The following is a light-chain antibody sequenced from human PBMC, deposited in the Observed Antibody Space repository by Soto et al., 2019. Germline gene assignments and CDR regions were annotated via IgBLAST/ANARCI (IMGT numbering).Light chain of an antibody. CDR3: QQLNSYPPV. Sequence: IQLTQSPSSLSASVGDRVTITCRASQGISSYLAWYQQKPGKAPKLLIYAASTLQSGVPSRFSGSGSGTDFTLTISTLQPEDFATDYCQQLNSYPPVFGQGTRLEIK. V-gene: IGKV1-9*01. CDR1: QGISSY. CDR2: AAS. J-gene: IGKJ5*01.